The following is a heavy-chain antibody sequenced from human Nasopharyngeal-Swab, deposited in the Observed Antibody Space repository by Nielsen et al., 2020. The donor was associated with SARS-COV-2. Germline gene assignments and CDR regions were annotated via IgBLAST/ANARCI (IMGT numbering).Heavy chain of an antibody. D-gene: IGHD6-6*01. Sequence: GESLKISCAASGFTFSSFWMHWVRQAPGKGLVWVSRINSEGSHTSYADSVKGRFTISRDNAKNTLYLQMNSLRAEDTAVYFCVRGPNITSSVSLGYWGQGTLVTVSS. J-gene: IGHJ4*02. CDR2: INSEGSHT. CDR1: GFTFSSFW. CDR3: VRGPNITSSVSLGY. V-gene: IGHV3-74*01.